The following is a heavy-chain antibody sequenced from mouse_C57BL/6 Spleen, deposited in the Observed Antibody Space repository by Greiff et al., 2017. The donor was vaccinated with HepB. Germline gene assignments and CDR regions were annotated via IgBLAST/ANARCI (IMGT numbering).Heavy chain of an antibody. J-gene: IGHJ2*01. CDR1: GFTFSSYA. Sequence: DVMLVESGEGLVKPGGSLKLSCAASGFTFSSYAMSWVRQTPEKRLEWVAYISSGGDYIYYADTVKGRFTISRDNARNTLYLQMSSLKSEDTAMYYCTREPGYGNYDFDYWGQGTTLTVSS. V-gene: IGHV5-9-1*02. D-gene: IGHD2-1*01. CDR2: ISSGGDYI. CDR3: TREPGYGNYDFDY.